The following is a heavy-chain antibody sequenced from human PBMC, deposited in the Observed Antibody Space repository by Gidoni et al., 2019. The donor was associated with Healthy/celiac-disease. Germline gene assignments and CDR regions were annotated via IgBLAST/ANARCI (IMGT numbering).Heavy chain of an antibody. V-gene: IGHV4-39*01. Sequence: STYYNPSLKSRVTISVDTSKNQFSLKLSSVSAADTAVYYCASQEMATIFDYWGQGTLVTVSS. J-gene: IGHJ4*02. D-gene: IGHD5-12*01. CDR2: ST. CDR3: ASQEMATIFDY.